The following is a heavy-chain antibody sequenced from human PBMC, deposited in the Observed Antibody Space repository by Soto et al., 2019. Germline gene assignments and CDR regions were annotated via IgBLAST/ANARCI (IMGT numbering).Heavy chain of an antibody. CDR2: ISNDGSNK. D-gene: IGHD2-15*01. J-gene: IGHJ6*02. V-gene: IGHV3-30*18. CDR1: GFTFNNYG. CDR3: TKDGRFDSDGSLYYYYYGMDV. Sequence: GGSLRLSCVGSGFTFNNYGMNWVRQAPGKGLEWVAIISNDGSNKYYIESVRGRFTISRDNSKNMLFLQMNSLRVEGTAVYFCTKDGRFDSDGSLYYYYYGMDVWGQGTTVTVSS.